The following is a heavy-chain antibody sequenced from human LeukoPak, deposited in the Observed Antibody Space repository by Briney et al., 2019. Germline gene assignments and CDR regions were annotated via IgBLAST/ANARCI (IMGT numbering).Heavy chain of an antibody. CDR3: ARGNGKATPIGY. CDR2: IYYSGST. Sequence: SETLSLTCTVSGGSISSYYWSWIRQPPGKGLEWVGYIYYSGSTNYNPSLKSRVTISVDTSKNQFSLKLSSVTAADTAVYYCARGNGKATPIGYWGQGTLVTVSS. CDR1: GGSISSYY. J-gene: IGHJ4*02. D-gene: IGHD3-22*01. V-gene: IGHV4-59*01.